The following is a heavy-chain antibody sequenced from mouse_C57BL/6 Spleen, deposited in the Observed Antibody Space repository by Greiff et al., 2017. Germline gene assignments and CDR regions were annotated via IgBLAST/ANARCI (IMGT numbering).Heavy chain of an antibody. Sequence: QVQLKESGAELVKPGASVKISCKASGYAFSSYWMNWVKQRPGKGLEWIGQIYPGDGDTNYNGKFKGKATLTADTSASTAYMQLSSLTSVDSAVYVCARYHYYGSSYYFDCWGKGTTLTVSS. D-gene: IGHD1-1*01. V-gene: IGHV1-80*01. CDR2: IYPGDGDT. CDR3: ARYHYYGSSYYFDC. CDR1: GYAFSSYW. J-gene: IGHJ2*01.